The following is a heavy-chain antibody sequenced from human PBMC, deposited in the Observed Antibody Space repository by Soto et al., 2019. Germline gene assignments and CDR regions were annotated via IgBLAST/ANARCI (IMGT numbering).Heavy chain of an antibody. J-gene: IGHJ6*02. CDR1: GFTFSSYA. Sequence: GGSLRLSCAASGFTFSSYAMSWVRQAPGKGLKWVSAISGSGGTTYYADSVKGRFTISRDNSKNTLYLQMNSLRAEDTAVYYCARGYDFWSGYYYPYGMDVWGQGTTVTVSS. D-gene: IGHD3-3*01. V-gene: IGHV3-23*01. CDR3: ARGYDFWSGYYYPYGMDV. CDR2: ISGSGGTT.